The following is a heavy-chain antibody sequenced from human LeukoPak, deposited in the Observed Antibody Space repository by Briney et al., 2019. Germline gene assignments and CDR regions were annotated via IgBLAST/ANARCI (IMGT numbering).Heavy chain of an antibody. V-gene: IGHV4-59*12. D-gene: IGHD3-22*01. CDR2: IYYSGST. J-gene: IGHJ4*02. CDR3: SSYYDSSGYGFIDY. CDR1: GGSISSYY. Sequence: SETLSLTCTVSGGSISSYYWSWIRQPPGKGLEWIGSIYYSGSTYYNPSLKSRVTISVDTSKNQFSLKLSSVTAADTAVYYCSSYYDSSGYGFIDYWGQGTLVTVSS.